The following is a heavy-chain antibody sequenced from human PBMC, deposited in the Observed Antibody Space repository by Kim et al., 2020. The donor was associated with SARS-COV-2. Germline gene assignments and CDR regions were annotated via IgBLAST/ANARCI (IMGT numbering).Heavy chain of an antibody. CDR2: IIPIFGTA. Sequence: SVKVSCKASGGTFSSYAISWVRQAPGQGLEWMGGIIPIFGTANYAQKFQGRVTITADKSTSTAYMELSSLRSEDTAVYYCAREGQEDIVVVPAATNWFDPWGQGTLVTVSS. CDR3: AREGQEDIVVVPAATNWFDP. D-gene: IGHD2-2*01. CDR1: GGTFSSYA. V-gene: IGHV1-69*06. J-gene: IGHJ5*02.